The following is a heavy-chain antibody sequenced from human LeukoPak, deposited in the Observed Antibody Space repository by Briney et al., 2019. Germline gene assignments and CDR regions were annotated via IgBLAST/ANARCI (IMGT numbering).Heavy chain of an antibody. J-gene: IGHJ4*02. D-gene: IGHD6-6*01. CDR1: VYTFTGYY. Sequence: ASVKVSCKASVYTFTGYYMHWVRQAPGQGLEWMGWINPNSGGTNYAQKFQGRVTMTRDTSISTAYMELSRLRSDDTAVYYCARDVGGQLNYFDYWGQGTLVTVSS. V-gene: IGHV1-2*02. CDR2: INPNSGGT. CDR3: ARDVGGQLNYFDY.